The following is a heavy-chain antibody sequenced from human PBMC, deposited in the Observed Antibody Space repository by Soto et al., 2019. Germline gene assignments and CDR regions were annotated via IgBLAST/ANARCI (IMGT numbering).Heavy chain of an antibody. CDR1: GYSFTSYW. Sequence: GESLKISCKGSGYSFTSYWIGWVRQMPGKGLEWMGIIYPGDSDTRYSPSFQGQVTISADKSISTAYLQWSSLKASDTAMYYCAKDMGSGSYPPGYYYYGMDVWGQGTTVTVSS. CDR3: AKDMGSGSYPPGYYYYGMDV. V-gene: IGHV5-51*01. J-gene: IGHJ6*02. CDR2: IYPGDSDT. D-gene: IGHD1-26*01.